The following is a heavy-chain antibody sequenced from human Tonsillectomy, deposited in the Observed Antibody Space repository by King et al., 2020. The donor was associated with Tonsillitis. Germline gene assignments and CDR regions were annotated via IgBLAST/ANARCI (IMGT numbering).Heavy chain of an antibody. CDR2: INPNSGGT. V-gene: IGHV1-2*02. Sequence: VQLVESGAEVKKPGASVKVSCKASGYTFTGYYMHWVRQAPGQGLEWMGWINPNSGGTNYAQKFQGRVTMTRDTSISTAYMELSRLRSDDTAVYYCAISLSNDCGDFLLDYWGQGTLVTVSS. CDR3: AISLSNDCGDFLLDY. J-gene: IGHJ4*02. CDR1: GYTFTGYY. D-gene: IGHD4-17*01.